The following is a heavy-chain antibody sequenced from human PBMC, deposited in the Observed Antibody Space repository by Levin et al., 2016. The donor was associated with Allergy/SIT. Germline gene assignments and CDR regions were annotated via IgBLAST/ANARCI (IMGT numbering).Heavy chain of an antibody. D-gene: IGHD3-10*01. Sequence: ASVKVSCKASGYTFTSYDINWVRQATGQGLEWMGWMNPNSGNTGYAQKFQGRVTMTRNTSISTAYMELSSLRSEDTAVYYCARALMVRGVIGRTTYYYYYGMDVWGQGTTVTVSS. J-gene: IGHJ6*02. CDR3: ARALMVRGVIGRTTYYYYYGMDV. V-gene: IGHV1-8*01. CDR2: MNPNSGNT. CDR1: GYTFTSYD.